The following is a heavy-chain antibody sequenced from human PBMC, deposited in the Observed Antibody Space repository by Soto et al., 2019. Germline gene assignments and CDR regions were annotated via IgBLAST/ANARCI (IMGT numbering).Heavy chain of an antibody. CDR2: MNPNSGDT. D-gene: IGHD1-1*01. V-gene: IGHV1-8*01. CDR3: ARVGGNWNDDYFDY. Sequence: QVQLVQSGAEVKKPGASVKVACKASRYTFTNHDINWVRQATGQGPEWMGWMNPNSGDTGYAQNFQDRVTMTRDTSTRTAYMELSSLRSEDTAVYYCARVGGNWNDDYFDYWGQGTLVTVSS. J-gene: IGHJ4*02. CDR1: RYTFTNHD.